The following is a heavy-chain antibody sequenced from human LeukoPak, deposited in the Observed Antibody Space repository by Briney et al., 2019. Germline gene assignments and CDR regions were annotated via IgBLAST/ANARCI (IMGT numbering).Heavy chain of an antibody. J-gene: IGHJ4*02. Sequence: GGSLRLSCAASGFTFSSYGMHWVRQAPGKGLEWVAVISYDGSNKYYADSVKGRFTISRDNSKNTLYLQMNSPRAEDTAVYYCAKDYCSGGSCYSPDYWGQGTLVTVSS. V-gene: IGHV3-30*18. CDR1: GFTFSSYG. CDR3: AKDYCSGGSCYSPDY. D-gene: IGHD2-15*01. CDR2: ISYDGSNK.